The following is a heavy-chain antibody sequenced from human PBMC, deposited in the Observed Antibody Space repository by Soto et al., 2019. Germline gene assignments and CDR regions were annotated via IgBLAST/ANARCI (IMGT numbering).Heavy chain of an antibody. V-gene: IGHV3-48*02. D-gene: IGHD1-26*01. CDR3: ARSREPGVHYGLDV. CDR1: VFIFSTYT. CDR2: ITGPSTTI. J-gene: IGHJ6*02. Sequence: PWWSLRLSCSGSVFIFSTYTMNWVRQAPGKGLEWLAYITGPSTTISYRDGVKGRFTISRDNAKRSLFLQLDRLGDDDTAVYYCARSREPGVHYGLDVWGPGTTVTVSS.